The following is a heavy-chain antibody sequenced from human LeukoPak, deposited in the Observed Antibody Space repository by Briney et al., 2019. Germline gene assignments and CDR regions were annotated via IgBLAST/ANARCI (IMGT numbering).Heavy chain of an antibody. CDR2: ISNSGST. D-gene: IGHD3-22*01. Sequence: PSQTLSLTCTVSSGSMDSRLHYWTWIRQPAGQGLEWIGRISNSGSTTYHPSLKSRVTISVDTSKNQFSLKLSSVTAADTVVYYCARRRIVVVFNYWGQGTLVTVSS. V-gene: IGHV4-61*02. CDR3: ARRRIVVVFNY. J-gene: IGHJ4*02. CDR1: SGSMDSRLHY.